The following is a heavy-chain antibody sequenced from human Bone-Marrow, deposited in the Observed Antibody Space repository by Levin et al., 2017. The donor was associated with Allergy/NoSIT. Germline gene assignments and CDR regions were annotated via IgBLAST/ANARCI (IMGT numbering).Heavy chain of an antibody. D-gene: IGHD1-1*01. CDR2: INPRNGDT. V-gene: IGHV1-2*02. J-gene: IGHJ4*01. Sequence: KISCKASGYKFTAYYIHWVRQAPGQRPEWMAWINPRNGDTGNAERFQGRVTMTRDPSINTAYLEASDLRSGDTAIYYCAITTTGTPLGPLDYWGQGTLVTVSS. CDR1: GYKFTAYY. CDR3: AITTTGTPLGPLDY.